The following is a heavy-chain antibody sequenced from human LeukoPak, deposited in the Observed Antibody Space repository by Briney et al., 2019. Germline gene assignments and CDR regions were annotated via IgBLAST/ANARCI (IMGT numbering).Heavy chain of an antibody. CDR2: IYYSGST. CDR3: ARGKRQPAATYYFDY. CDR1: GGSISSSSYY. Sequence: SETLSPTCTVSGGSISSSSYYWGWIRQPPGKGLEWIGSIYYSGSTYYNPSLKSRVIISVDTSKNQFSLKLSSVTAADTAVYYCARGKRQPAATYYFDYWGQGTLVTVSS. J-gene: IGHJ4*02. D-gene: IGHD2-2*01. V-gene: IGHV4-39*07.